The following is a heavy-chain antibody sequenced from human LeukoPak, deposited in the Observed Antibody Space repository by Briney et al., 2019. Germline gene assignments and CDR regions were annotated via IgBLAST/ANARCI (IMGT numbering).Heavy chain of an antibody. CDR3: AKDRSRFADYYFDY. Sequence: GGSLRLSCAASGFTFSSYAMHWVRQAPGKELEWVAVILYDGRDKHYADSVKGRFTISRDNSKNTLYLQMNSLRAEDTAVYYCAKDRSRFADYYFDYWGQGTLVTVSS. CDR1: GFTFSSYA. CDR2: ILYDGRDK. D-gene: IGHD2-2*01. V-gene: IGHV3-30*18. J-gene: IGHJ4*02.